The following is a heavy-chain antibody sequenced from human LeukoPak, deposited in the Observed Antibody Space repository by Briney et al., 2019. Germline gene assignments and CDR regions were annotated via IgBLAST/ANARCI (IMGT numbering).Heavy chain of an antibody. V-gene: IGHV3-30*02. CDR1: GFTFSSYG. J-gene: IGHJ4*02. CDR2: IRYDGSNK. CDR3: ARAGYSSGWYDFSSNYYFDY. Sequence: PGGSLRLSCAASGFTFSSYGMHWVRQAPGKGLEWVAFIRYDGSNKYYADSVKGRFTISRDNAKNSLYLQMNSLRAEDTAVYYCARAGYSSGWYDFSSNYYFDYWGQGTLVTVSS. D-gene: IGHD6-19*01.